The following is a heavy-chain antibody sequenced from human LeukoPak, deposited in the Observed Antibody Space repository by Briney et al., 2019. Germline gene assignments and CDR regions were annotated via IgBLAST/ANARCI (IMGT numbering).Heavy chain of an antibody. V-gene: IGHV3-7*03. CDR3: ARVHAIQYWFDP. D-gene: IGHD2-8*01. J-gene: IGHJ5*02. Sequence: GGSLRLSCAASGFIFSSYWMSWVRQAPGKGLEWVANINQDGSEKYYVDSVKGRFTISRDNSKNTLYLQMNSLRAEDTAVYYCARVHAIQYWFDPWGQGTLVTVSS. CDR1: GFIFSSYW. CDR2: INQDGSEK.